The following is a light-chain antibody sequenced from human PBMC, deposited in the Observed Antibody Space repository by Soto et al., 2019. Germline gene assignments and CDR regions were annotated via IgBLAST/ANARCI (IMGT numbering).Light chain of an antibody. CDR1: QSISFW. CDR2: AAS. CDR3: LQNYNYPYT. Sequence: DIQMTQSPSTLSASVGDRVTITCRATQSISFWLAWYQQKPGKAPKVLIYAASNLQSGVPSRFSGSGSGTDFTLTISSLQPEDFATYFCLQNYNYPYTFGQGTKLEIK. V-gene: IGKV1-5*01. J-gene: IGKJ2*01.